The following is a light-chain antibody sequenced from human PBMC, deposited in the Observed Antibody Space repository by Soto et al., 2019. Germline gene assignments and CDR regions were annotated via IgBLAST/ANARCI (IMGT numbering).Light chain of an antibody. Sequence: SVLTQPASVSGSPGQSITISCTGTSSDVGGYNYVSWYQQHPGKAPKVIIFEVSNRPSGVSNRFSGSKSGNTASLIISGLQAEDEADYYCSSYTSTSTLYVFGTGTKVTVL. CDR3: SSYTSTSTLYV. V-gene: IGLV2-14*01. CDR2: EVS. CDR1: SSDVGGYNY. J-gene: IGLJ1*01.